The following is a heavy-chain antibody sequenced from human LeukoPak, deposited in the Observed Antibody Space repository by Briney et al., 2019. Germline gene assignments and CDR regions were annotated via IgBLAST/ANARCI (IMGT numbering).Heavy chain of an antibody. J-gene: IGHJ4*02. CDR3: AIPPYDHDSSGYFDY. V-gene: IGHV4-39*01. D-gene: IGHD3-22*01. Sequence: SETLSLTCTVSGGSISSSSYYWGWIRQPPGKGLEWIGSIYYSGSTYYNPSLKSRVTISVDTSKNQFSLKLSSVTAADTAVYYCAIPPYDHDSSGYFDYWGQGTLVTVSS. CDR2: IYYSGST. CDR1: GGSISSSSYY.